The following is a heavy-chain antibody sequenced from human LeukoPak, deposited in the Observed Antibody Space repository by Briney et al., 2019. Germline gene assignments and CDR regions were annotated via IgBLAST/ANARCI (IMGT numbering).Heavy chain of an antibody. V-gene: IGHV3-53*01. D-gene: IGHD3-3*01. Sequence: GGSLRLSCAASGFTFDIYAMSWVRQAPGKGLEWVSVIYSGGSTYYADSVKGRFTISRDNSKSTLYLQMNSLRAEDTAVYYCASRVGYYDFWSGYYDYWGQGTLVTVSS. CDR1: GFTFDIYA. J-gene: IGHJ4*02. CDR3: ASRVGYYDFWSGYYDY. CDR2: IYSGGST.